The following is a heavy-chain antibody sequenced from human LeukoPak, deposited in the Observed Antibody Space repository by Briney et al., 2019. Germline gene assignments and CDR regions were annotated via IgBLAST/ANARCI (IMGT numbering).Heavy chain of an antibody. CDR1: GGSISSYY. J-gene: IGHJ4*02. CDR2: IYTSGST. Sequence: SETLSLTCTVSGGSISSYYWSWIRQPPGKGLEWIGRIYTSGSTNYNPSLKSRVTMSVDTSKNQFSLKLSSVTAADTAVYYCAREKLSGYCSSTSCYYDYWGQGTLVTVSS. CDR3: AREKLSGYCSSTSCYYDY. V-gene: IGHV4-4*07. D-gene: IGHD2-2*01.